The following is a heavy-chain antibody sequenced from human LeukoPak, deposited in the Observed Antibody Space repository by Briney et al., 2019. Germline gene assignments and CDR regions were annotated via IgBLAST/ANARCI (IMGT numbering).Heavy chain of an antibody. D-gene: IGHD3-10*01. Sequence: SETLSLTCAVYGGSFSSYYWSWIRQPAGKGLEWIGRIYSSGSTTYNPSLKSRVTMSVDTSKNQFSLKVTSVTAADTAVYYCARDSGTTGEVKFDPWGQGTLVTVSS. CDR2: IYSSGST. V-gene: IGHV4-4*07. J-gene: IGHJ5*02. CDR3: ARDSGTTGEVKFDP. CDR1: GGSFSSYY.